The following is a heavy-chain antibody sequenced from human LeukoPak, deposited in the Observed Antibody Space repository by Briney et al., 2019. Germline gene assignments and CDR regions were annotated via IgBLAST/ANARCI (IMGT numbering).Heavy chain of an antibody. CDR1: GYTFTGYY. CDR3: ARGGGAVAGTPFGYYYMDV. D-gene: IGHD6-19*01. V-gene: IGHV1-2*02. CDR2: INPNSGGT. Sequence: ASVKVSCKASGYTFTGYYMHWVRQAPGQGREWMGWINPNSGGTNYAQKFQGRVTMTRDTSISTAYMDLSRLRADDSAVYYCARGGGAVAGTPFGYYYMDVWGKGTTVTVSS. J-gene: IGHJ6*03.